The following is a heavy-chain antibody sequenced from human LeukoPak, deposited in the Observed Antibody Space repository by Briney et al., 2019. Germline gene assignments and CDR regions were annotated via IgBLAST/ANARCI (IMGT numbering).Heavy chain of an antibody. Sequence: PSETLSLTCSVSGGSISSSDYYWGWIRQPPGKGLEWIGSIYYSVTTYYNPSLKSRVTISVDTSKNQFSLKLNSVTAADTAVYYCARDRLRWPKIDYWGQGTLVTVSS. V-gene: IGHV4-39*07. CDR1: GGSISSSDYY. CDR2: IYYSVTT. CDR3: ARDRLRWPKIDY. J-gene: IGHJ4*02. D-gene: IGHD4-23*01.